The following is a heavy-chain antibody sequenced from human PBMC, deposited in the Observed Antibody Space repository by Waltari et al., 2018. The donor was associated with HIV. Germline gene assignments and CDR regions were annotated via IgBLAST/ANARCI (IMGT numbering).Heavy chain of an antibody. CDR3: AKDRSYDSSGYFDY. V-gene: IGHV3-23*01. D-gene: IGHD3-22*01. CDR2: INGGTTGT. J-gene: IGHJ4*02. Sequence: EVQLLESGGDLQQPGGSLRISCAASGFILSSYSTSWVRQAPGRGLEWVSSINGGTTGTFYAYSVKGRFTISRDSSKNTLYLQMNSLRAEDTAVYYCAKDRSYDSSGYFDYWGEGTLVTVSS. CDR1: GFILSSYS.